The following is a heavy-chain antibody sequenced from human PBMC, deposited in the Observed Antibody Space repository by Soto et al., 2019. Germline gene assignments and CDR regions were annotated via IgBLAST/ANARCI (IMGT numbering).Heavy chain of an antibody. CDR3: ARLLLSGWPQYFFDY. D-gene: IGHD6-19*01. V-gene: IGHV4-31*03. CDR2: IYYSGHT. Sequence: PSETLSLTCIVSGGSISSGAYYWSWIRQHPGKGLEWIGYIYYSGHTYYNPSLKSRVTISVDTSKNQFSLKLSSVTAADTAVYYCARLLLSGWPQYFFDYWGQGTLVTVSS. J-gene: IGHJ4*02. CDR1: GGSISSGAYY.